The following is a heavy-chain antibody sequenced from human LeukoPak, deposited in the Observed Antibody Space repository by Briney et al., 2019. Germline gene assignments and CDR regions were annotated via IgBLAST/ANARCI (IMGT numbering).Heavy chain of an antibody. CDR1: GYTFTSYY. J-gene: IGHJ6*03. V-gene: IGHV1-46*01. CDR3: AKDRCSNGISCYYYYMDV. CDR2: INPSSGST. Sequence: ASVKVSCKASGYTFTSYYMHWVRQAPGQGLEWMGIINPSSGSTSYAQKFQGRVTMTRDTATSTVYMELSSLRSEDTAVYYCAKDRCSNGISCYYYYMDVWGKGTTVTISS. D-gene: IGHD2-8*01.